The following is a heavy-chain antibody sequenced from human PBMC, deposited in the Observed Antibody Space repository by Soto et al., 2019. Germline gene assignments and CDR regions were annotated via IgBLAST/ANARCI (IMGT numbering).Heavy chain of an antibody. V-gene: IGHV1-69*13. D-gene: IGHD3-10*01. Sequence: ASVKVSCKASGGTFSSYAISWVRQAPGQGLEWMGGIIPIFGTASYAQKFQGRVTITADESTSTAYMELSSLRSEDTAVYYCASPRENYYGSGLMFDYWGQGTLVTVSS. CDR3: ASPRENYYGSGLMFDY. CDR1: GGTFSSYA. J-gene: IGHJ4*02. CDR2: IIPIFGTA.